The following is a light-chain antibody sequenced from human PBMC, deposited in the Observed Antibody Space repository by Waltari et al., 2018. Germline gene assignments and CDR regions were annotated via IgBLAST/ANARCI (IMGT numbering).Light chain of an antibody. CDR3: CSYTGTYNLGV. V-gene: IGLV2-8*01. CDR2: EVT. J-gene: IGLJ3*02. CDR1: SSYVGAYDH. Sequence: QSALTQPPSASGSPGQSVTISCTGTSSYVGAYDHVSWYQQHLGEAPNLMIYEVTKRPPGVPDRFTGSKSGNTASLTVSGLQADDEADYYCCSYTGTYNLGVFGGGTKLTVL.